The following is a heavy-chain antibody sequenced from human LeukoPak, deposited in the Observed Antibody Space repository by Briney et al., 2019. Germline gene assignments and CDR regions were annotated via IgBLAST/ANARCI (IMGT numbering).Heavy chain of an antibody. CDR1: GFMFTGYW. CDR3: ARDRRGVNFYYYYMDV. D-gene: IGHD3-10*01. J-gene: IGHJ6*03. CDR2: IKEDGSEK. Sequence: QAGGSLRLSCEASGFMFTGYWMSWVRQAPGKGLEWVADIKEDGSEKYYVDSVKGRFTISRDNPEKLLYLQMNSLRAEDTAVYYCARDRRGVNFYYYYMDVWGKGTSVIVSS. V-gene: IGHV3-7*01.